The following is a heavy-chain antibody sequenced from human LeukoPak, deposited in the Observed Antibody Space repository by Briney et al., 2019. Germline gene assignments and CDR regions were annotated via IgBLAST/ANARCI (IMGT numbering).Heavy chain of an antibody. V-gene: IGHV4-39*01. CDR1: GGSISSSCCY. CDR2: TSYSGTT. J-gene: IGHJ4*02. CDR3: ARTTGDSAIIASH. D-gene: IGHD3-16*01. Sequence: PSETLSLTCTVSGGSISSSCCYWGWIRQPPGKGLEWIGSTSYSGTTHYNPSLKSRVTVSVDTSKNQFFLKLSSVTAADTAVYYCARTTGDSAIIASHWGQGTLVTVSS.